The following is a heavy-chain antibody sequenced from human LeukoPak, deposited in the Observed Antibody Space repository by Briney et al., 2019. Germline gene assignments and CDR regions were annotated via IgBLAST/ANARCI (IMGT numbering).Heavy chain of an antibody. V-gene: IGHV3-23*01. CDR3: ARDSKDSSSWYGDAFDI. D-gene: IGHD6-13*01. Sequence: GSLRLSCAASGFTFSSYAMTWVRQAPGKGLEWVSGISGRGSSTYYADSVKGRFTISRDNSKNTLSLQMNSLRAEDTAVYYCARDSKDSSSWYGDAFDIWGQGTMVTVSS. CDR2: ISGRGSST. J-gene: IGHJ3*02. CDR1: GFTFSSYA.